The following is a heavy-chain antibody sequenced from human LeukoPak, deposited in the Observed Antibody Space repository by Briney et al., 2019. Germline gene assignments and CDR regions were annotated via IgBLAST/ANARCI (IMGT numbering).Heavy chain of an antibody. V-gene: IGHV1-2*02. CDR3: ASFSADSSGHYYFDY. CDR2: INPNSGGT. Sequence: ASVKVSCKASGYTFTGYYMHWVRQAPGQGLEWMGWINPNSGGTNCAQKFQGRVTMTRDTSISTAYMELSRLRSDDTAVYYCASFSADSSGHYYFDYWGQGTLVTVSS. CDR1: GYTFTGYY. D-gene: IGHD3-22*01. J-gene: IGHJ4*02.